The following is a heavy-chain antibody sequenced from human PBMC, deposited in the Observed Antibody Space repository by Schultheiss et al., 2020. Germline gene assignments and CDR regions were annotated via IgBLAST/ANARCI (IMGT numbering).Heavy chain of an antibody. CDR2: INPNSGGT. D-gene: IGHD1-26*01. Sequence: ASVKVSCKASGYTFTSYYMHWVRQAPGQGLEWMGIINPNSGGTNYAQKFQGRVTMTRDTSISTAYMELSRLRSDDTAVYYCARVRGGGSYSLPHYWGQGTLVTVSS. J-gene: IGHJ4*02. V-gene: IGHV1-2*02. CDR3: ARVRGGGSYSLPHY. CDR1: GYTFTSYY.